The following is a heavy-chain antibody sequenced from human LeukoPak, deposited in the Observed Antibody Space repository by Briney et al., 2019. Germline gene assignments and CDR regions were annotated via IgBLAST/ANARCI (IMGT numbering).Heavy chain of an antibody. CDR2: IYSSGST. V-gene: IGHV4-4*07. Sequence: SETLSLTCNVSGDSISNYYWSWIRQPAGKGLEWIGRIYSSGSTNYNPSLKSRVTMSVDTSKNQFSLKLGSVTAADTAVYYCARGVVAIHLPCWFDPWGQGTLVTVSS. CDR1: GDSISNYY. CDR3: ARGVVAIHLPCWFDP. J-gene: IGHJ5*02. D-gene: IGHD2-15*01.